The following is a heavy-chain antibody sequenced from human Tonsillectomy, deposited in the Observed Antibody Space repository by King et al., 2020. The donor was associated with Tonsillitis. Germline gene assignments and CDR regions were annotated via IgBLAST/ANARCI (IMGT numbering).Heavy chain of an antibody. CDR3: ARAGWNYYFDH. D-gene: IGHD1-7*01. J-gene: IGHJ4*02. CDR1: DYTFTSYG. V-gene: IGHV1-18*01. Sequence: VQLVESGAEVRKPGASVKVSCKASDYTFTSYGINWVRQAPGQGLEWMGWISGYNGNTKYAQKFQDRVTMTTDTSTSTAYMELRSLRSDDTAVYSCARAGWNYYFDHWGQGTQVTVSS. CDR2: ISGYNGNT.